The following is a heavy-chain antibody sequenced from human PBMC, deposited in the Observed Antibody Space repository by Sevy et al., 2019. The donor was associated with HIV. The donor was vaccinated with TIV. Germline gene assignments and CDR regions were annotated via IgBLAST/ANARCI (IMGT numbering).Heavy chain of an antibody. CDR1: GFTFSSYW. Sequence: GGSLRLSCAASGFTFSSYWMSWVRQAPGKGLEWVANIKQDGSEKYYVDSVKGRFTISRDNAKNSLYLQRNSLRAEDTAVYYCARTPTGTIFGVVPAFDIWGQGTMVTVSS. J-gene: IGHJ3*02. CDR2: IKQDGSEK. D-gene: IGHD3-3*01. CDR3: ARTPTGTIFGVVPAFDI. V-gene: IGHV3-7*01.